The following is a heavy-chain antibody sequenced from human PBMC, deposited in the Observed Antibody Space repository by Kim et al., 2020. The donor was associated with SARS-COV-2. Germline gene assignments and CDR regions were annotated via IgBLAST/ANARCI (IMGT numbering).Heavy chain of an antibody. J-gene: IGHJ6*02. CDR3: ARDGVTYYDILTGSGVPEPYYYYGMDV. CDR2: ISAYNGNT. CDR1: GYTFTSYG. V-gene: IGHV1-18*04. Sequence: ASVKVSCKASGYTFTSYGISWGRQAPGQGLEWMGWISAYNGNTNYAQKLQGRVTMTTDTSTSTAYMELRSLRSDDTAVYYCARDGVTYYDILTGSGVPEPYYYYGMDVWGQGTPVTVSS. D-gene: IGHD3-9*01.